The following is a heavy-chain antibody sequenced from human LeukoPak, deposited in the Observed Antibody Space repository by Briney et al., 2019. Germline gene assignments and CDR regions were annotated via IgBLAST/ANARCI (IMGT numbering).Heavy chain of an antibody. CDR3: ARIEGDYAFFVF. CDR2: IIPVFGPP. J-gene: IGHJ4*02. D-gene: IGHD4-17*01. CDR1: GGTFNTYA. V-gene: IGHV1-69*05. Sequence: SVKVSCKASGGTFNTYAFNWVRQAPGHGLEWMGRIIPVFGPPHYAQKYQGRLTITTDEFASTVYMELSSLRSQDTAIYYCARIEGDYAFFVFWSQGTLVTVSS.